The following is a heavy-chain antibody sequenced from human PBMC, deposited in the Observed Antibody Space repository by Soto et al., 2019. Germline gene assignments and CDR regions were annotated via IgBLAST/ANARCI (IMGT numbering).Heavy chain of an antibody. V-gene: IGHV4-30-2*01. CDR2: VYHSGRT. CDR3: ARGLSSSQNKCCYRLDV. Sequence: PYETLSLTCAVSGSSIRSGGYSWRWIRQPPGLGLEWIGFVYHSGRTYYRSALKSRVTISADMSNNQISLKLTSVTAADTAIYYCARGLSSSQNKCCYRLDVWGQGTTVTASS. J-gene: IGHJ6*02. CDR1: GSSIRSGGYS. D-gene: IGHD6-6*01.